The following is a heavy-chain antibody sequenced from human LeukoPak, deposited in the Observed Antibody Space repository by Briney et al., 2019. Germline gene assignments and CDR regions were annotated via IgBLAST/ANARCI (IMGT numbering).Heavy chain of an antibody. CDR3: ARGPIYPKSGDYPNYYFDY. CDR2: MNPNSGVT. D-gene: IGHD1-26*01. Sequence: ASVKVSCKASGYTFTSYDINWVRQATGQGLEWMGWMNPNSGVTGYAQKFQGRVSMTRDTSISTAYMEPSSLRSEDTAVYFCARGPIYPKSGDYPNYYFDYWGQGTLVTVSS. CDR1: GYTFTSYD. V-gene: IGHV1-8*01. J-gene: IGHJ4*02.